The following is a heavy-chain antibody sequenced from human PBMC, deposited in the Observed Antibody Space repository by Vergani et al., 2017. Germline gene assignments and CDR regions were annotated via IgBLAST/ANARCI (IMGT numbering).Heavy chain of an antibody. CDR3: ARDLEARYGSGSYYSQDYYYGMDV. Sequence: QVQLVQSGAEVKKPGSSVKVSCKASGGTFSSYAISWVRQAPGQGLEWMGGIIPIFGTANYAQKFQGRVTITADESTSRAYMELSSLRSEDTAVYYCARDLEARYGSGSYYSQDYYYGMDVWGQGTTVTVSS. CDR1: GGTFSSYA. CDR2: IIPIFGTA. V-gene: IGHV1-69*01. J-gene: IGHJ6*02. D-gene: IGHD3-10*01.